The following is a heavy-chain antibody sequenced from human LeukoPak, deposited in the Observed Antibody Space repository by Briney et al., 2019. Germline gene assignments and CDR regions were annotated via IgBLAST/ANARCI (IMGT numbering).Heavy chain of an antibody. D-gene: IGHD5-18*01. CDR2: INHSGST. J-gene: IGHJ5*02. Sequence: PSETLSLTCAVYGGSFSGYYWSWIRQPPGKGLEWIGEINHSGSTNYNASLKSRVTVSVDSSKNRFSLRLSSVTAADTAVYCCAPRGDIEHSYGYGKWFDPWGQGTRVTVSS. CDR1: GGSFSGYY. CDR3: APRGDIEHSYGYGKWFDP. V-gene: IGHV4-34*01.